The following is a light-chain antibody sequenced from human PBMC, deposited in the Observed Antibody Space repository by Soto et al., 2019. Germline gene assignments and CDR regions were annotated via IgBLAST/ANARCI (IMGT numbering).Light chain of an antibody. CDR1: SGHSNYA. J-gene: IGLJ2*01. Sequence: QSVLTQSPSASASLGASVKLTCTLSSGHSNYAIAWHQQQPEKGPRYLMKLNRXXXXXXXXXXXXXFSGSSSGAERYLTIXXLXXXXXADYYCQTWGTGIVIFGGGTKLTVL. CDR3: QTWGTGIVI. CDR2: LNRXXXX. V-gene: IGLV4-69*01.